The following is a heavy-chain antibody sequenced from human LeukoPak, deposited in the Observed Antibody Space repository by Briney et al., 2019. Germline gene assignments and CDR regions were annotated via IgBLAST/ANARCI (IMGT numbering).Heavy chain of an antibody. CDR3: ARPPRWGRYLGY. CDR2: ISAYNGNT. Sequence: ASVKVSCKASGYTFTSYGISWVRRAPGQGLEWMGWISAYNGNTNYAQKLQGRVTMTRNTSISTAYMELSSLRSEDTAVYYCARPPRWGRYLGYWGQGTLVTVSS. V-gene: IGHV1-18*01. J-gene: IGHJ4*02. CDR1: GYTFTSYG. D-gene: IGHD3-9*01.